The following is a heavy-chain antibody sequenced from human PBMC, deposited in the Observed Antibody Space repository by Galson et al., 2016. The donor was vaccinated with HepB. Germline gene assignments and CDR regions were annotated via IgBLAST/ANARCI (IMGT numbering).Heavy chain of an antibody. Sequence: SLRLSCAASGFTFSSYGMHWVRQAPGKGLEWVAFISYDGSNTKYADSVKGRFTISRDNSKKTLYLQMNSLTAEDTAVYYCAKDGRIYCSSASCHDHFHYWGQGTLVTVSS. V-gene: IGHV3-30*18. CDR1: GFTFSSYG. CDR3: AKDGRIYCSSASCHDHFHY. J-gene: IGHJ4*02. CDR2: ISYDGSNT. D-gene: IGHD2-2*01.